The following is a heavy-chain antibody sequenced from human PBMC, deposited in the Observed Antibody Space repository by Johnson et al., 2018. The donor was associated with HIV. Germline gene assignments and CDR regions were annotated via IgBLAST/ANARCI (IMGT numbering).Heavy chain of an antibody. CDR3: ASGAYYDFWSGLAHAFDI. D-gene: IGHD3-3*01. CDR1: GFIVSSNY. J-gene: IGHJ3*02. Sequence: VQLVESGGGLIQPGGSLRLSCAASGFIVSSNYMSWVRQAPGKGLEWVSVIYSGGSTYYADSVKGRFTISRDNSKNTLYLEMNSLRAEDTAVYYCASGAYYDFWSGLAHAFDIWGQGTMVTVSS. CDR2: IYSGGST. V-gene: IGHV3-66*03.